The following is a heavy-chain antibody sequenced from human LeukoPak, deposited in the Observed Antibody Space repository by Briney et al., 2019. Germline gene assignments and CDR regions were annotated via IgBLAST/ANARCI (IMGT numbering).Heavy chain of an antibody. CDR3: AKPYDTCGYYPFDF. J-gene: IGHJ4*02. CDR1: GGSISSYY. Sequence: PSETLSLTCTVSGGSISSYYWSWIRQPAGKGLEWIGRIYTSGSTNYNPSLKSRVTISLDTSKNQFPLKLTSVTAADTAVYYCAKPYDTCGYYPFDFWGQGTLVTVSS. CDR2: IYTSGST. D-gene: IGHD3-22*01. V-gene: IGHV4-4*07.